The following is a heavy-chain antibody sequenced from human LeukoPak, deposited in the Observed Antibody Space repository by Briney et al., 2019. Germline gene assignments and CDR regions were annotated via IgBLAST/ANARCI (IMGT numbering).Heavy chain of an antibody. Sequence: GGSLRLSCAASGFTLSDYGIHWVRQAPGKGLEWVASIRYDGSNEYYADSVKGRFTISRDNSKNTLYLQMNSLRAEDTAVYHCAKDRGNSGSYYTFDCWGQGTLVTVSS. J-gene: IGHJ4*02. CDR1: GFTLSDYG. V-gene: IGHV3-30*02. CDR2: IRYDGSNE. D-gene: IGHD3-10*01. CDR3: AKDRGNSGSYYTFDC.